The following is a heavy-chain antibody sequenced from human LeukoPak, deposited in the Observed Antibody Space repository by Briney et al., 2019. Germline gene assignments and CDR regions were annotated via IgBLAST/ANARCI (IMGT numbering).Heavy chain of an antibody. CDR3: ARHRTRYSSSTYYFDY. Sequence: PSETLSLTCTVSGGSISSYSWSWIRQPPGKGLEWIGDIYYSGSTNYNPSLKSRVTISVDTSKNQFSLKLSSVTAADTAVYYRARHRTRYSSSTYYFDYWGQGTLVAVSS. CDR2: IYYSGST. V-gene: IGHV4-59*08. D-gene: IGHD6-13*01. CDR1: GGSISSYS. J-gene: IGHJ4*02.